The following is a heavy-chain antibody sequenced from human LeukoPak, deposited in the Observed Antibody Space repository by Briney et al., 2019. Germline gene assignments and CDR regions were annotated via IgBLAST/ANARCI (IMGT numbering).Heavy chain of an antibody. Sequence: GGSLRRSCAASGFTVRNNYMSWVRRAAGKGLEWVALIYSVGSTYYADSVKGRFTISRDNSKNTLHLQMNSLRAEDTAVYYCVRNSGELGAWGQGTLVTVSS. CDR1: GFTVRNNY. CDR2: IYSVGST. J-gene: IGHJ5*02. D-gene: IGHD2-21*01. V-gene: IGHV3-53*01. CDR3: VRNSGELGA.